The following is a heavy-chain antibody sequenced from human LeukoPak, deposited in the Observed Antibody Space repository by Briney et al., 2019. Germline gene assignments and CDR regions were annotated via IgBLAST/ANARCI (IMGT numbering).Heavy chain of an antibody. CDR2: IYHSGST. Sequence: SETLSLTCTVSGYSISRAYYWGWIRQPPGKGLEWIGSIYHSGSTYYNPSLKSRVTISVDTSKNQFSLKLSSVTAADTAVYYCARKTPGTDYFDYWGQGTLVTVSS. CDR1: GYSISRAYY. CDR3: ARKTPGTDYFDY. J-gene: IGHJ4*02. V-gene: IGHV4-38-2*02.